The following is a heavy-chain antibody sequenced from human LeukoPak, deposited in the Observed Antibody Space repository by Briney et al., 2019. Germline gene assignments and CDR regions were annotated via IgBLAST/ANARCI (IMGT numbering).Heavy chain of an antibody. CDR1: GFPVSSSY. Sequence: GGSLRLSCAASGFPVSSSYMSWVRQARGKGLEWVSVIYSGGSTYYADSVKGRFAISRDKSQNTLYLQMNSLRAEDTAVYYCARGSHYDSSGFTLFDLWGHGTLVTVSS. J-gene: IGHJ2*01. CDR2: IYSGGST. CDR3: ARGSHYDSSGFTLFDL. D-gene: IGHD3-22*01. V-gene: IGHV3-66*01.